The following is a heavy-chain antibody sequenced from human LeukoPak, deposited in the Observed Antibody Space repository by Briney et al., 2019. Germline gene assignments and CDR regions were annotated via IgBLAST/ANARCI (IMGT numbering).Heavy chain of an antibody. J-gene: IGHJ4*02. V-gene: IGHV3-30*18. CDR1: GFTFSTYG. CDR2: ISYDGSNK. Sequence: PGRSLRLSCAASGFTFSTYGMHWVRQAPGKGLEWVAFISYDGSNKYYADSVKGRFTISRDNSKNTLYLQMNSLRAENTAVYYCAKDFPASCRGDCYFVYWGQGTLVTVSP. CDR3: AKDFPASCRGDCYFVY. D-gene: IGHD2-21*02.